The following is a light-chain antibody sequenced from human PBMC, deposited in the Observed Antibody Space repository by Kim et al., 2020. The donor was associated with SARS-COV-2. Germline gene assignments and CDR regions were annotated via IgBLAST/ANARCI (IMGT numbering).Light chain of an antibody. CDR1: SGSIASNY. CDR2: EDN. V-gene: IGLV6-57*02. J-gene: IGLJ3*02. CDR3: QSYDSRV. Sequence: FMLTQPHSVSESPGKTVTISCTGSSGSIASNYVQWYQQRPGSAPTTVIYEDNQRPSGVPDRFSGSIDSSSNSASLTISGLKTEDEADYYCQSYDSRVFGGGTQLTVL.